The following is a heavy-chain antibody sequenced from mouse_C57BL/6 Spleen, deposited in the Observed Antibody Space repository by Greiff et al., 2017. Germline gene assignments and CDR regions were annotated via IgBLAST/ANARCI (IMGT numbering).Heavy chain of an antibody. J-gene: IGHJ3*01. CDR2: ISDGCSST. CDR3: ARAKDYYGTVNFAY. V-gene: IGHV5-4*01. D-gene: IGHD1-1*01. CDR1: GFTFSSYA. Sequence: EVHLVESGGGLVKPGGSLKLSCAASGFTFSSYAMSWVRQTPDKSLEWVATISDGCSSTYYPDNVKGRFTISRDNAKNNRYLQMSHLKSEDTAMYDCARAKDYYGTVNFAYWGQGTLVTVSA.